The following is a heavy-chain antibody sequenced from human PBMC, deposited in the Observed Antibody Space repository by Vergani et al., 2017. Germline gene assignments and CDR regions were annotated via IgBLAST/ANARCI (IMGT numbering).Heavy chain of an antibody. V-gene: IGHV3-49*03. J-gene: IGHJ1*01. CDR3: TTEYYDFWSGYYTAEYFQH. Sequence: EVQLVESGGGWVQPGRSLRLSCTASGFTFGDYAMSWFRQAPGKGLEWVGFIRSKAYGGTTEYAASVKGRFTISRDDSKNTLYLQMNSLKTEDTAVYYCTTEYYDFWSGYYTAEYFQHWGQGTLVTVSS. D-gene: IGHD3-3*01. CDR2: IRSKAYGGTT. CDR1: GFTFGDYA.